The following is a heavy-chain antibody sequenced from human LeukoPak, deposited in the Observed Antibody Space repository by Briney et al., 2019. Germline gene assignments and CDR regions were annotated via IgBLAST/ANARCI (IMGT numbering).Heavy chain of an antibody. V-gene: IGHV4-30-4*08. CDR3: GRDLTYYDFWSGYYTGMGLYDY. CDR1: GGSISSGDYY. D-gene: IGHD3-3*01. CDR2: IYYSGST. J-gene: IGHJ4*02. Sequence: PSQTLSLTCTVSGGSISSGDYYWSWIRQPPGKGLEWIGYIYYSGSTYYNPSLKSRVTISVDTSKKQFSLKLSSVTAADTAVYYCGRDLTYYDFWSGYYTGMGLYDYWGQGTLVTVSS.